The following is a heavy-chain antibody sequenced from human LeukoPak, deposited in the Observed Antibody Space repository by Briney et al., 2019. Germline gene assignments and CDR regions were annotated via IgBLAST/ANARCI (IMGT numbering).Heavy chain of an antibody. Sequence: PSQTLSLTCTVSGGSISSGSYYWSWIRQPAGKGLEWIGRIYTSGSTNYNPSLKSRVTISVDTSKNQFSLKLSPVTAADTAVYYCASGSYYFDYWGQGTLVTVSS. CDR2: IYTSGST. V-gene: IGHV4-61*02. CDR1: GGSISSGSYY. J-gene: IGHJ4*02. CDR3: ASGSYYFDY. D-gene: IGHD2-2*03.